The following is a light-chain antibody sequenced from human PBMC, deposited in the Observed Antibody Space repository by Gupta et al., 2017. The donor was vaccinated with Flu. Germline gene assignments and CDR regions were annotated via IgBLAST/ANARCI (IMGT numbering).Light chain of an antibody. CDR3: HQRCNWPPLT. J-gene: IGKJ4*01. CDR2: YAS. Sequence: VLTTYPATLSLSPGERATLSYRASQSVSSYLACYQQKPGRAPRLLIYYASNRATRIPASFSGSGSATDDSLIISSLEPEEFSVFYCHQRCNWPPLTFGGGTKVEIK. CDR1: QSVSSY. V-gene: IGKV3-11*01.